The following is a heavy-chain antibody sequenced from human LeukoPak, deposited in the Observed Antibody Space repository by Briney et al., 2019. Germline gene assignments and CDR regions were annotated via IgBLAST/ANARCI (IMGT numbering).Heavy chain of an antibody. V-gene: IGHV3-48*02. D-gene: IGHD4-11*01. Sequence: GGSLRLSCAASGFTFSSYSMNWVRQAPGKGLEWVSYISNSAIYYADSLKGRFTISRDNAKNSLYLQMNSLGDEDTAVYYCARDTDYSFDYWGQGTLVTVSS. CDR1: GFTFSSYS. CDR3: ARDTDYSFDY. CDR2: ISNSAI. J-gene: IGHJ4*02.